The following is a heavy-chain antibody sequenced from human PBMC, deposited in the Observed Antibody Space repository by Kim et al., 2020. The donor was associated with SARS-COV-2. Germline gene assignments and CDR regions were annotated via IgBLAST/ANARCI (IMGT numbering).Heavy chain of an antibody. Sequence: GGSLRLSCAASGFSFSAHFMIWVRQAPGKGLEWLGRIRNKANRYTTEYAASVKGRFTISRDDSNSSLYLQMNSLTVEDTAMYFCVRDSQVSRYFDLWGRGPLVAASS. CDR3: VRDSQVSRYFDL. J-gene: IGHJ2*01. V-gene: IGHV3-72*01. CDR1: GFSFSAHF. CDR2: IRNKANRYTT.